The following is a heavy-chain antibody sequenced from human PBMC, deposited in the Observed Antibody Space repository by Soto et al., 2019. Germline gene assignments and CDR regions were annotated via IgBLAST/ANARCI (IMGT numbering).Heavy chain of an antibody. V-gene: IGHV4-4*02. CDR1: GYSMNTNNW. J-gene: IGHJ4*02. D-gene: IGHD2-8*01. CDR2: IHHNGDT. Sequence: PXETLSLTCAVFGYSMNTNNWWSWVRQTPVKGLEWIGEIHHNGDTTYTPSLKSRVTMSLDKSKYHFSLSLTSVTAADTAVYYCARTRQSCTTSRCHDVYFDFWGRGTLVTVSS. CDR3: ARTRQSCTTSRCHDVYFDF.